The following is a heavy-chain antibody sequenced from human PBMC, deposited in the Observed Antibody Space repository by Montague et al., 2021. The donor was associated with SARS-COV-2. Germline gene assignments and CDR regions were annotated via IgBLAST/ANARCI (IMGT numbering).Heavy chain of an antibody. CDR1: GFTFSSYA. CDR3: ARARSGSYYSSFDY. J-gene: IGHJ4*02. Sequence: SLILSCAASGFTFSSYAMHWIRQAPCKGLDLVTVISYYENNKYYSDSVRVRFTISRDNSKNTLYLQMSSLRAEDTAVYYCARARSGSYYSSFDYWGQGTLVNVS. V-gene: IGHV3-30*04. D-gene: IGHD1-26*01. CDR2: ISYYENNK.